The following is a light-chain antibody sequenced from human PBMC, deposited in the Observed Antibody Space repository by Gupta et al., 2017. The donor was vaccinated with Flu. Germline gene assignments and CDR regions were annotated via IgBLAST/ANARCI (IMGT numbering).Light chain of an antibody. V-gene: IGLV3-21*02. CDR2: DDS. CDR3: QVWHISSDHLRV. CDR1: NIGSKS. J-gene: IGLJ3*02. Sequence: SYVLPQPPSVSVAPGQTAKITCGGDNIGSKSVHWYQQKPGQAPVVVVYDDSDRPSGIPERFSGSNSGNTATLTISKVEAGDEAEYYCQVWHISSDHLRVFGGGTKLTVL.